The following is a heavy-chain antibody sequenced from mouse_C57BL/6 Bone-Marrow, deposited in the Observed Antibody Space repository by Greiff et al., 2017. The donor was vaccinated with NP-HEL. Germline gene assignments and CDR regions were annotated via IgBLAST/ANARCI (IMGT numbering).Heavy chain of an antibody. CDR1: GYTFTDYN. Sequence: EVQLQQSGPELVKPGASVKIPCKASGYTFTDYNMDWVKQSHGKSLEWIGDINPNNGGTIYNQKFKGKATLTVDKSSSTAYMELRSLTSEDTAVYYCARRVWGPPYYYAMDYWGQGTSVTVSS. V-gene: IGHV1-18*01. J-gene: IGHJ4*01. CDR3: ARRVWGPPYYYAMDY. CDR2: INPNNGGT. D-gene: IGHD3-3*01.